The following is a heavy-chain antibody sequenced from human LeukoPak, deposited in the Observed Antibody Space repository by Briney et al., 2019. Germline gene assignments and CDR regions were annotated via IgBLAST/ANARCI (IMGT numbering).Heavy chain of an antibody. CDR2: INAGNGNT. J-gene: IGHJ4*02. CDR3: AREDSLWFGESYFDY. CDR1: GYTFTRYA. Sequence: ASVKVSCKASGYTFTRYAMHWVRQAPGQRLEWMGWINAGNGNTKYSQKFQGRVTITRDTSASTAYMELSSLGSEDTAVYYCAREDSLWFGESYFDYWGQGTLVTVSS. D-gene: IGHD3-10*01. V-gene: IGHV1-3*01.